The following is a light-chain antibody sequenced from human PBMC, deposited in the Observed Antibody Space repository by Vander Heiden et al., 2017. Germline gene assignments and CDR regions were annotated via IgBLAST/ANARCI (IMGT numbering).Light chain of an antibody. CDR1: NSAVSGFTS. J-gene: IGLJ2*01. CDR2: EVN. V-gene: IGLV2-14*01. Sequence: SALTQPASVSGSLGQSITISCTGTNSAVSGFTSVSWYQRHPGKAPKLMIYEVNNRPSGVSSRFSGSKSGNTASLTISGLQAEDEADYYCSSYTSINTLAVVFGGGTTLTVL. CDR3: SSYTSINTLAVV.